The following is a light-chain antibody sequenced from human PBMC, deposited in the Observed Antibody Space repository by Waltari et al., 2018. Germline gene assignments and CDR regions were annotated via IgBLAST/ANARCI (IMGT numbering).Light chain of an antibody. CDR3: SSYTSSNTFV. Sequence: QSALTQPASVSGSPGQSITISCTGTSSDVGGDKYFSWYQQHPGKAPKVMIYDVPKRPSGVSNRFSGSKSGNTASLTLSGLQAEDEADYYCSSYTSSNTFVFGGGTKLTVL. CDR1: SSDVGGDKY. CDR2: DVP. V-gene: IGLV2-14*03. J-gene: IGLJ2*01.